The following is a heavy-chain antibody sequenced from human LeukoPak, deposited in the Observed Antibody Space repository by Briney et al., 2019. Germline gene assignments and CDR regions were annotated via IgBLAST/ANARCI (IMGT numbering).Heavy chain of an antibody. CDR3: ARDRGFCVWGSYRYTADY. J-gene: IGHJ4*02. CDR2: ISAYNGNT. V-gene: IGHV1-18*01. Sequence: GASVKVSCKASGYTFTSYGISWVRQAPGQGLEWMGWISAYNGNTNYAQKLQGRVTMTTDTSTSTAYMELRSLRSDDTAVYYCARDRGFCVWGSYRYTADYWGQGTLVTVSS. D-gene: IGHD3-16*02. CDR1: GYTFTSYG.